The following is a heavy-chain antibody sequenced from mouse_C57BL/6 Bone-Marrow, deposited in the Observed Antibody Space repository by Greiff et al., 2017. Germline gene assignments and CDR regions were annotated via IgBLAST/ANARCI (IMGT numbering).Heavy chain of an antibody. CDR2: ITPKDGET. CDR1: GFTFKNYY. CDR3: TRSLIYYGSNY. Sequence: EVQLQQSGAELVKPGASVKLSCTASGFTFKNYYIHWVKQRTEQGLEWIGRITPKDGETKYAPTFPDKGTITADTSSNTDYLKLSSLTSEDTAVYNCTRSLIYYGSNYEGRGTGPTVSA. D-gene: IGHD1-1*01. J-gene: IGHJ2*03. V-gene: IGHV14-2*01.